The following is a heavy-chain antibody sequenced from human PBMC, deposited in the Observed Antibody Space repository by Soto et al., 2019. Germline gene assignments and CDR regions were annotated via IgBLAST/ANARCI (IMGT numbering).Heavy chain of an antibody. V-gene: IGHV1-3*01. CDR3: ARDRTTVTDPTFDY. J-gene: IGHJ4*02. Sequence: GQRLEWMGWINAGNGNTKYSQKFQGRVTITRDTSASTAYMELSSLRSEDTAVYYCARDRTTVTDPTFDYWGQGTLGSVSS. D-gene: IGHD4-17*01. CDR2: INAGNGNT.